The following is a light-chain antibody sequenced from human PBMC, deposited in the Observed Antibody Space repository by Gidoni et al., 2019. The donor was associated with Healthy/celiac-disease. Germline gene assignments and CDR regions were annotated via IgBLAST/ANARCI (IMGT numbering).Light chain of an antibody. V-gene: IGKV3-15*01. J-gene: IGKJ1*01. CDR1: QSVSSN. CDR3: QQYNNWPRT. Sequence: EIVMTQSPATLSVSPGERATLPCRASQSVSSNLAWYQQKPGKAPKLLIYGASNRATGIPTRFSGSGSGTEFTLTISSRQPEDFAVYYCQQYNNWPRTFGQGTKVEIK. CDR2: GAS.